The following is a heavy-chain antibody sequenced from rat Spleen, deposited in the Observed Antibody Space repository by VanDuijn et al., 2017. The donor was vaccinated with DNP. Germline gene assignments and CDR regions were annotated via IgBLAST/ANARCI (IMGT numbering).Heavy chain of an antibody. V-gene: IGHV5-27*01. CDR2: ISPSGGST. Sequence: EVQLVESGGGLVQPGRSLKLSCAASGFTFSDYYMAWVRQAPKKGLEWVASISPSGGSTYYRDSVKGRFTISRDNAKSTLYLQMDSLRSEDTATYYCTTDREGEDVMDAWGQGASVTVSS. CDR1: GFTFSDYY. D-gene: IGHD1-11*01. CDR3: TTDREGEDVMDA. J-gene: IGHJ4*01.